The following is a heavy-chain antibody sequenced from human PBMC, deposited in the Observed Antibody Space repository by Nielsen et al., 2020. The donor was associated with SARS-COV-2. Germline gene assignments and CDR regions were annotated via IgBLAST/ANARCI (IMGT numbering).Heavy chain of an antibody. CDR3: ARAHPILRGYYYVPEVYGMDV. J-gene: IGHJ6*02. D-gene: IGHD3-22*01. V-gene: IGHV4-4*02. CDR2: IYHSGST. Sequence: VRQAPGKGLEWIGEIYHSGSTNYNPSLKSRVTISVDTSKNQFSLKLSSVTAADTAVYYCARAHPILRGYYYVPEVYGMDVWGQGTTVTVSS.